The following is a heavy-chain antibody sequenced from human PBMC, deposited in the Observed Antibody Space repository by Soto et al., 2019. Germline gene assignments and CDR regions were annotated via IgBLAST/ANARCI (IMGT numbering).Heavy chain of an antibody. Sequence: QVQLQQWGAGLLKPSETLSLTCAVYGGSFSGYYWSWIRQPPGKGLEWIGQINHSGSTNYNPSLTGTVTVSVDTSTNQFSLRRSTVAAADTALYACASGRGVITGVRYWGQGTLVTVSS. CDR2: INHSGST. V-gene: IGHV4-34*01. D-gene: IGHD3-22*01. CDR3: ASGRGVITGVRY. J-gene: IGHJ4*02. CDR1: GGSFSGYY.